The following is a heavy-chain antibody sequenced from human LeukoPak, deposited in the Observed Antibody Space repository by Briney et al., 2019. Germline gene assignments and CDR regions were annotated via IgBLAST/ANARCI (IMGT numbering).Heavy chain of an antibody. V-gene: IGHV3-30*18. Sequence: GGSLRLSCAASGFTFSGYGMHWVRQAPGEGLEWVAVISYDGSNQYYADSVKGRFTISRDNSKNTLYPQMNSLRVEDTAVYYCAKRMSTVVVAADYWGQGTLVTVSS. CDR3: AKRMSTVVVAADY. CDR1: GFTFSGYG. D-gene: IGHD2-15*01. J-gene: IGHJ4*02. CDR2: ISYDGSNQ.